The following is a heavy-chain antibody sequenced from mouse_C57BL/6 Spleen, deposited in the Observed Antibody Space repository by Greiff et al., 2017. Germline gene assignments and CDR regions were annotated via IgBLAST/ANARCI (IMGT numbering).Heavy chain of an antibody. J-gene: IGHJ3*01. CDR3: ARADYYGSSYWFAY. Sequence: QVQLKQSGAELVRPGASVKLSCKASGYTFTDYYINWVKQRPGRGLVWIARIYPGSGNTSYNEKFKGMGTMTAEKSSSSAYLQLSSLTSEDSAVYFCARADYYGSSYWFAYWGQGTLVTVSA. CDR1: GYTFTDYY. CDR2: IYPGSGNT. D-gene: IGHD1-1*01. V-gene: IGHV1-76*01.